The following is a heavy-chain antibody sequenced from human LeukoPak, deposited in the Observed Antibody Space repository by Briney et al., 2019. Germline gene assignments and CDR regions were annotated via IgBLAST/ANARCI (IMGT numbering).Heavy chain of an antibody. Sequence: SVKVSCKASGGTFSSYAISWVRQAPGQGLEWMGGIIPIFGTANYAQKFQGRVTITADESTSTAYMELSSLRSEDTAVYYCARVRRYDFWSGYSFSYWFDPWGQGTLVTVSS. CDR2: IIPIFGTA. CDR1: GGTFSSYA. D-gene: IGHD3-3*01. V-gene: IGHV1-69*13. J-gene: IGHJ5*02. CDR3: ARVRRYDFWSGYSFSYWFDP.